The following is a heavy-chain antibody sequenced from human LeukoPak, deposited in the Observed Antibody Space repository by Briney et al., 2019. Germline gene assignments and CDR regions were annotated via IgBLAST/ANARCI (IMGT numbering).Heavy chain of an antibody. V-gene: IGHV3-7*01. CDR1: GFTFSSYW. CDR3: ARDRRQLWFSNWFDP. J-gene: IGHJ5*02. CDR2: IKQDGSEK. D-gene: IGHD5-18*01. Sequence: GGSLRLSCAASGFTFSSYWMGWVRQAPGKGLEWVANIKQDGSEKYYVDSVKGRFTISRDNAKNSLYLQMNSLRAEDTAVYYCARDRRQLWFSNWFDPWGQGTLVTVSS.